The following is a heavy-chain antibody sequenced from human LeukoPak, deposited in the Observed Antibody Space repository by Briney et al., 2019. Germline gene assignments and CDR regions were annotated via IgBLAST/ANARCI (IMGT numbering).Heavy chain of an antibody. Sequence: GGSLRLSCAASGFTFSSYWMSWVRQAPGKGLEWVSSISGSDGSTYYADYVKGRFTISRGNSKSTLDLQMNSLRAEDTAVYYCAKSSLVTPYDYWGQGTLVSVSS. CDR3: AKSSLVTPYDY. CDR2: ISGSDGST. D-gene: IGHD2-15*01. V-gene: IGHV3-23*01. CDR1: GFTFSSYW. J-gene: IGHJ4*02.